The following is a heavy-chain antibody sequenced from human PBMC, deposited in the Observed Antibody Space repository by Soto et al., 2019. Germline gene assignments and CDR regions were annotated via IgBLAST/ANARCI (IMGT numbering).Heavy chain of an antibody. Sequence: EVQLLESGGGLVQPGGSLRLSCAASGFTFSSYAMSWVRQAPGKGLEWVSAISGSGGSTYYADSVKGRFTISRDNSKNTLYLQMNSLRAEETAVYYCAKDSRIAVAGTIDYWGQGTLVTVSS. CDR2: ISGSGGST. D-gene: IGHD6-19*01. CDR3: AKDSRIAVAGTIDY. J-gene: IGHJ4*02. V-gene: IGHV3-23*01. CDR1: GFTFSSYA.